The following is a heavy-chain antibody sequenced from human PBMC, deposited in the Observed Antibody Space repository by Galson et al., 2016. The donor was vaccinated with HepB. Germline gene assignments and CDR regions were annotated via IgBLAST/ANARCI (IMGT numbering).Heavy chain of an antibody. J-gene: IGHJ6*03. CDR3: ATDSRYDYYIDV. CDR1: GGSISSRSYY. Sequence: SETLSLTCTVSGGSISSRSYYWGWIRQPPGKGLEWIGSIYDGESTYYNPSLKSRVTISVDTSKDQFSLRLSSVTAADTAVYYCATDSRYDYYIDVWGKGTTVTVSS. D-gene: IGHD6-13*01. V-gene: IGHV4-39*07. CDR2: IYDGEST.